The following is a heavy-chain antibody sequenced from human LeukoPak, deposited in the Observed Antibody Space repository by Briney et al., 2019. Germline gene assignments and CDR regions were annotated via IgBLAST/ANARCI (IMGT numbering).Heavy chain of an antibody. J-gene: IGHJ4*02. CDR2: IIPIFGTA. CDR3: ARANSYGYVVDY. D-gene: IGHD5-18*01. Sequence: ASVKASCTASGGTFSSYAISWVRQAPGQGLEWMGGIIPIFGTANYAQKFQGRVTITADESTSTAYMELSSLRSEDTAVYYCARANSYGYVVDYWGQGTLVTVSS. V-gene: IGHV1-69*13. CDR1: GGTFSSYA.